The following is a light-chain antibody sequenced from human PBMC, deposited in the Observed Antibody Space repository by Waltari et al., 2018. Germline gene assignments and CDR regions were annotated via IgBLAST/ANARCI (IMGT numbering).Light chain of an antibody. CDR3: QQRSNWPLT. CDR2: DAS. V-gene: IGKV3-11*01. CDR1: QSVSSY. Sequence: EIVLTQSPATLSLSPGERATLSCRASQSVSSYLAWYQQKPGQAPRLLIYDASNRATGIPARFSGSGSGTDFTLTISSLDPEVFAVYYCQQRSNWPLTFGRGTKVEIK. J-gene: IGKJ4*01.